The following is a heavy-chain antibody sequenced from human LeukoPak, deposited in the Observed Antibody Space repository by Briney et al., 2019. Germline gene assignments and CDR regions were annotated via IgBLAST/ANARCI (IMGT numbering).Heavy chain of an antibody. CDR1: GGSISSSSYY. V-gene: IGHV4-39*07. J-gene: IGHJ4*02. CDR3: ARDRGYYGSGSGFDY. CDR2: IYYSGIT. D-gene: IGHD3-10*01. Sequence: SETLSLTCTVSGGSISSSSYYWGWIRQPPGKGLEWIGNIYYSGITYYNPSLKSRVTISVDTSKNQFSLRLSSVTAADTAIYYCARDRGYYGSGSGFDYWGQGTLVTVSS.